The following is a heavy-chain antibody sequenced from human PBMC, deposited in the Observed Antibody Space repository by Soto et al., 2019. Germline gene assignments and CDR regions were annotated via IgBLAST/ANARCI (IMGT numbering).Heavy chain of an antibody. J-gene: IGHJ5*02. V-gene: IGHV4-39*01. Sequence: SETLSLTCTVSGGSISSSSYYWGWIRQPPGKGLEWIGRIYYSGSTYYNPSLKSRVTISVDTSKNQFSLKLSSVTAADTAVYYCARRSPRGWFDPWGQGTLVTVSS. CDR3: ARRSPRGWFDP. CDR2: IYYSGST. CDR1: GGSISSSSYY.